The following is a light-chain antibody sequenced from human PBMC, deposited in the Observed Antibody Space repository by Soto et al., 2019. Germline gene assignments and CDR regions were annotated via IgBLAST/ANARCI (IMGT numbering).Light chain of an antibody. CDR1: QSVTSSY. Sequence: IVLTQSPGTLSLSPGERATLSCRASQSVTSSYLAWYQQKPGQAPSLLIYGTSNRATGIPDRFSGTGSGTDFTLTISGLEPEDFAVYYCQQYDKSPITFGQGTRLEI. CDR3: QQYDKSPIT. J-gene: IGKJ5*01. CDR2: GTS. V-gene: IGKV3-20*01.